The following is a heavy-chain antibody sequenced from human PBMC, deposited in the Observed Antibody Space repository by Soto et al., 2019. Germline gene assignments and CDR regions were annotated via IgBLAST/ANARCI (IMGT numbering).Heavy chain of an antibody. CDR2: ISAYNGNT. J-gene: IGHJ4*02. Sequence: QVQLVQSGAEVKKPGASVKVSCKASGYTFTSYGISWVRQAPGQGLEWMGWISAYNGNTNDAQKPQSRVTMTTDTSTSTAYMELRSLRSDETAVYYCARGGQNGYYDSRAMVDYWGQGTLVTVSS. V-gene: IGHV1-18*01. CDR1: GYTFTSYG. D-gene: IGHD3-22*01. CDR3: ARGGQNGYYDSRAMVDY.